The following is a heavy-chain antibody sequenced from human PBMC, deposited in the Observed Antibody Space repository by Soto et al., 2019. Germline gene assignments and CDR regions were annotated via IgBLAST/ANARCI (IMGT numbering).Heavy chain of an antibody. V-gene: IGHV4-61*08. D-gene: IGHD3-10*01. J-gene: IGHJ4*02. CDR2: IYYSGST. Sequence: SETLSLTCSVSGESIGSGGHYWNWIRQRPEKGLEWIGYIYYSGSTHYNPSLRSRLTISLDTSKNQFSLKLSSVTAADTAVYYCARDSPWLYFDYWGQGTLVTVSS. CDR1: GESIGSGGHY. CDR3: ARDSPWLYFDY.